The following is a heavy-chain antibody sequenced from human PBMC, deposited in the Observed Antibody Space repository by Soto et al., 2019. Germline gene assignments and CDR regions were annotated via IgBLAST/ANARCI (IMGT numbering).Heavy chain of an antibody. Sequence: ASVKVSCKASGYTFTSYDINWVRQATGQGLEWMGWMNPNSGNTGYAQKFQGRVTMTRNTSISTAYMELSSLRSEDTTVYYCASYGSGSYYSAFDIWGQGTMVTVS. J-gene: IGHJ3*02. V-gene: IGHV1-8*01. CDR2: MNPNSGNT. CDR1: GYTFTSYD. CDR3: ASYGSGSYYSAFDI. D-gene: IGHD3-10*01.